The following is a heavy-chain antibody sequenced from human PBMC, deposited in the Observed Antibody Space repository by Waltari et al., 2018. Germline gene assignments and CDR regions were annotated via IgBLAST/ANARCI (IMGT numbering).Heavy chain of an antibody. Sequence: EVQLVESGGGLVQPGGSLRLSCAASGFTFSSYEMNWVRQAPGTGLGWVSYNSSSGSTIYYADSVKGRFTISRDNAKNSLYLQMNSLRAEDTAVYYCARGLVLMVYAIRPYYYGMDVWGQGTTVTVSS. CDR2: NSSSGSTI. V-gene: IGHV3-48*03. CDR1: GFTFSSYE. CDR3: ARGLVLMVYAIRPYYYGMDV. D-gene: IGHD2-8*01. J-gene: IGHJ6*02.